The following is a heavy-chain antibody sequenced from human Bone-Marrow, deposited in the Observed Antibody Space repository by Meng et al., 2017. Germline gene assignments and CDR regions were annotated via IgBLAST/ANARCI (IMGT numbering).Heavy chain of an antibody. D-gene: IGHD4-11*01. CDR3: ARGPTTMAHDFDY. J-gene: IGHJ4*02. V-gene: IGHV4-34*01. CDR2: INHSGST. CDR1: GGSFGDYD. Sequence: QGQLQQWAAELLKHSATLLLPRGVSGGSFGDYDWSWIRQPPGKGLEWIGEINHSGSTNYNPSLASRAPISVDTSQNNLSLKLSSVTAADSAVYYCARGPTTMAHDFDYWGQGTLVTVSS.